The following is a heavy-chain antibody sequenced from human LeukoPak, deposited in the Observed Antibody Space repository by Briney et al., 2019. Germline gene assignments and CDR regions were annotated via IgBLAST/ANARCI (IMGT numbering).Heavy chain of an antibody. J-gene: IGHJ4*02. D-gene: IGHD1-26*01. V-gene: IGHV1-2*02. Sequence: GASVKVSCKASGYTFTGYYMHWVRQAPGQGLEWMGWINPNSGGTNYAQKFQGRVTMTRDTSISTAYMELSRLRSDDTAVYYCARGRVGAGNQWSFDYWGQGTLVTVSS. CDR1: GYTFTGYY. CDR2: INPNSGGT. CDR3: ARGRVGAGNQWSFDY.